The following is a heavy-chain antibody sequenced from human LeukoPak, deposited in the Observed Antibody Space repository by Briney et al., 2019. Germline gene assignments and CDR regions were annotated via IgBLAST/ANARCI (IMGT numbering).Heavy chain of an antibody. V-gene: IGHV4-61*01. J-gene: IGHJ3*02. Sequence: SETLSLTCSVSGGSVSSANYYWSWVRQPPGKGLEWIGYIYYSGSTTYNPSLKSRVTISVDTSKNQFSLKLTSVTAADTGVYYCVRDEGIGQHYCGGDCYLGFDIWGQGTMVTVSS. D-gene: IGHD2-21*02. CDR2: IYYSGST. CDR3: VRDEGIGQHYCGGDCYLGFDI. CDR1: GGSVSSANYY.